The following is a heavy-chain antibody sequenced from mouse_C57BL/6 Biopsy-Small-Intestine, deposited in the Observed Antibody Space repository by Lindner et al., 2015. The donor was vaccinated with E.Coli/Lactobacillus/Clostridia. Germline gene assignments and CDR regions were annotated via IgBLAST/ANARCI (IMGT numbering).Heavy chain of an antibody. D-gene: IGHD1-1*01. J-gene: IGHJ2*01. CDR1: GYAFSSSW. V-gene: IGHV1-82*01. CDR2: IYPGDGDT. CDR3: TTVVDY. Sequence: QLQESGRELVKPGASVKISCKASGYAFSSSWMNWVKQRPGKGLEWIGRIYPGDGDTNYNGKFKGKATLTADKSSSTAYMQLSSLTSEDSAVYFCTTVVDYWGQGTTLTVSS.